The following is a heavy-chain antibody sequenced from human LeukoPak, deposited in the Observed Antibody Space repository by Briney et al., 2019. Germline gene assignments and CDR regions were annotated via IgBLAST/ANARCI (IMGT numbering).Heavy chain of an antibody. V-gene: IGHV4-34*01. D-gene: IGHD3-22*01. CDR3: ARGSDYYDSSGYYPAFDY. Sequence: KPSETLSLTCAVYGGSFSGYYWSWIRQPPGKGLEGIGEINHSGSTNYNPSLKRRATITVDTSKNQFALKLSSVTAADKAVYYCARGSDYYDSSGYYPAFDYWGQGTLVTVSS. CDR1: GGSFSGYY. J-gene: IGHJ4*02. CDR2: INHSGST.